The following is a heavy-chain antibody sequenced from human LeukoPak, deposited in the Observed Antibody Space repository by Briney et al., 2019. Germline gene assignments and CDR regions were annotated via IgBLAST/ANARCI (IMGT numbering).Heavy chain of an antibody. CDR1: GFTFDDYA. V-gene: IGHV3-9*03. J-gene: IGHJ1*01. CDR3: AKDGRIAAAGLEYFQH. Sequence: GGSLRLSCAASGFTFDDYAMHWVRQAPGKGLEWVSGISWNSGSIGYADSVKGRFTISRDNAKNSLYLQMNSLRAEDMALYYCAKDGRIAAAGLEYFQHWGQGTLVTVSS. CDR2: ISWNSGSI. D-gene: IGHD6-13*01.